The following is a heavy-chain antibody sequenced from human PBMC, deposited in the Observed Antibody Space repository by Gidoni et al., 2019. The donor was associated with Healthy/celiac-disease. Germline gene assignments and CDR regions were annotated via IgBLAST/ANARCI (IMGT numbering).Heavy chain of an antibody. V-gene: IGHV3-30*18. CDR3: AKDISGSSAY. CDR2: ISYDGSNK. CDR1: GFTFSSYG. J-gene: IGHJ4*02. Sequence: QVQLVESGGGVVQPGRSLRLSGAASGFTFSSYGMHWVRQAPGKGLEWVAVISYDGSNKYYADSVKGRFTISRDNSKNTLYLQMNSLRAEDTAVYYCAKDISGSSAYWGQGTLVTVSS. D-gene: IGHD1-26*01.